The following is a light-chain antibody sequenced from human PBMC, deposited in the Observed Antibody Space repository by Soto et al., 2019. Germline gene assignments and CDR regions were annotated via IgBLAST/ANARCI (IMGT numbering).Light chain of an antibody. J-gene: IGKJ4*01. CDR1: QTISQW. Sequence: DIQMTQSPSTLSGSVGDRVTLTCRASQTISQWLAWYQQKPGGAPKLLIYKASVWESGVPSRFSGSGSGTEFTLTISGLQPDDFATYFCQKYSTYPSLTFGGGTKVDIK. V-gene: IGKV1-5*03. CDR2: KAS. CDR3: QKYSTYPSLT.